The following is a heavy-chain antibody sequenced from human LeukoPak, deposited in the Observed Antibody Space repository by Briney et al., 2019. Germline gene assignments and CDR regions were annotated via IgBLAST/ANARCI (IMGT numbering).Heavy chain of an antibody. CDR1: GGSINSHSYY. CDR3: VRHISTNTGYFDS. CDR2: VYYDGTS. D-gene: IGHD5-24*01. V-gene: IGHV4-39*01. J-gene: IGHJ4*02. Sequence: SETLSLTCTVSGGSINSHSYYWGWIRQPPGKGLEWIGSVYYDGTSYSNPSLKSRAAVFVDTSRDQFSLDLSFVAAADTALYYCVRHISTNTGYFDSCGQGTLVSVSS.